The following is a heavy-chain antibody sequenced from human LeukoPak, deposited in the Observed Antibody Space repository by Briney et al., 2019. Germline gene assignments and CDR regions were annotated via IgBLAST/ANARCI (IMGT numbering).Heavy chain of an antibody. Sequence: GGSLRLSCAASGFTFSSYAMSWVRQAPGKGLVWVAVISYDGSNKYYADSVKGRFTISRDNSKNTLYLQMNSLRAEDTAVYYCARDLGRGPAPIDYFDYWGQGTLVTVSS. D-gene: IGHD2-2*01. CDR2: ISYDGSNK. J-gene: IGHJ4*02. V-gene: IGHV3-30-3*01. CDR3: ARDLGRGPAPIDYFDY. CDR1: GFTFSSYA.